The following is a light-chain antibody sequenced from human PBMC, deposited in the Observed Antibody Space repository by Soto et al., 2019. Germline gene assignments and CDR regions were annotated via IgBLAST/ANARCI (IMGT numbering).Light chain of an antibody. CDR1: ESVDRY. Sequence: EIVMTQSPGTLSVSPGERATLSCRASESVDRYLAWYQQKPGQAPRLLIYGASTRATGVPARFSGSGSGTEFTLTISSLQPDDVATYYCQHYNSYPYTFGQGTKLEIK. V-gene: IGKV3-15*01. CDR2: GAS. J-gene: IGKJ2*01. CDR3: QHYNSYPYT.